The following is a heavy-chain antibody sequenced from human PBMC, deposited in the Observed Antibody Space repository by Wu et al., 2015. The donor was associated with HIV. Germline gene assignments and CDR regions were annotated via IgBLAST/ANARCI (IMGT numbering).Heavy chain of an antibody. J-gene: IGHJ2*01. D-gene: IGHD6-19*01. CDR3: ARDQRQWLLRAQVFSTT. CDR2: ISAHNGDT. CDR1: GYTFNMYG. Sequence: QVQLVQSGPEVKKPGASVKVSCKVSGYTFNMYGVSWVRQAPRQGLEWIGWISAHNGDTNYVHSLRGRVTLTTNISTNTVYMELRNLRSDDTAIYYCARDQRQWLLRAQVFSTTWGRGTLVTVSS. V-gene: IGHV1-18*01.